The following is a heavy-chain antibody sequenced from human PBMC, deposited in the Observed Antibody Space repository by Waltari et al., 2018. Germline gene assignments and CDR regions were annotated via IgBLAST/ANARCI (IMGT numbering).Heavy chain of an antibody. Sequence: QEQLVESGGGVVQPGRSLRLSCAASGFTFSSYGMHLVRPTPGKGLEWVAVISYEGSTKFYADSVKGRFTISRDNSKNTLYLQMNSLRAEDTAFYYCAKEWELQWSYWYFDLWGRGTLVTVSS. V-gene: IGHV3-30*18. CDR3: AKEWELQWSYWYFDL. CDR1: GFTFSSYG. CDR2: ISYEGSTK. J-gene: IGHJ2*01. D-gene: IGHD1-26*01.